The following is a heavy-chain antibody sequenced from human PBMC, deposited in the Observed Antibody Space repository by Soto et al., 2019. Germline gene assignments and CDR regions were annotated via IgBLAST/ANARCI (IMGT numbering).Heavy chain of an antibody. D-gene: IGHD6-19*01. Sequence: EVVLVESGGGLVQPGGSLRLSCATSGFTFNTHWMTWVRQAPGKGLEWVASISQDGSVKDYVESLRDRFTISRDDIKKAVYLQMNTMGADDTAVYYCVASTGWIFDHWGQGTLVSVSS. V-gene: IGHV3-7*03. J-gene: IGHJ4*02. CDR2: ISQDGSVK. CDR3: VASTGWIFDH. CDR1: GFTFNTHW.